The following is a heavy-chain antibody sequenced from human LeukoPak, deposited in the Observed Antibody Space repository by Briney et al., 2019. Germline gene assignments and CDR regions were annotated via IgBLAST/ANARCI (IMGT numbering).Heavy chain of an antibody. CDR3: ARNLAYGGNLFDY. J-gene: IGHJ4*02. CDR1: EFTFSSYW. Sequence: PGGSLRLSCTASEFTFSSYWMSWVRQAPGKGLEWVANIKQDGSEKDYVDSVKGRFTISRDNAKNSLYLQMNNLRAEDTAVYYCARNLAYGGNLFDYWGQGTLVTVSS. V-gene: IGHV3-7*03. D-gene: IGHD4-23*01. CDR2: IKQDGSEK.